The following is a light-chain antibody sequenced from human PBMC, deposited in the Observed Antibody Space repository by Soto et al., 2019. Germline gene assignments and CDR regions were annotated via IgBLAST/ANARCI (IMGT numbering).Light chain of an antibody. V-gene: IGKV3-11*01. CDR2: EAS. J-gene: IGKJ5*01. CDR1: QRVSTD. Sequence: EIVLPQSPATLSLSPGERDTLSCRASQRVSTDLAWYHQNPARAPRLLIYEASDRATGIPARFSGSGSGTGFTLTVSSLESEDCAVDYCQQRSNVKITFGQGTRLEIK. CDR3: QQRSNVKIT.